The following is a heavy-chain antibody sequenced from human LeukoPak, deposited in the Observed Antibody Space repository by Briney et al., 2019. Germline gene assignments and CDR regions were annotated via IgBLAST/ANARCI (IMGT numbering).Heavy chain of an antibody. Sequence: SETLSLTCAVSGYSISSGYYWGWIRQPPGKGLEWIGSIYHSGSTYYNPSLKSRVTISVDTSKNQFSLKLSSVTAADTAVYYCARGVSSSWYYYYYGMDVRGKGTTVTVSS. V-gene: IGHV4-38-2*01. J-gene: IGHJ6*04. CDR3: ARGVSSSWYYYYYGMDV. D-gene: IGHD6-13*01. CDR2: IYHSGST. CDR1: GYSISSGYY.